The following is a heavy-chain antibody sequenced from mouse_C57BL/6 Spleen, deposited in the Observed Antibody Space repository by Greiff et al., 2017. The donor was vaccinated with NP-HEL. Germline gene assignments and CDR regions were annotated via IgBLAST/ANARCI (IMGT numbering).Heavy chain of an antibody. Sequence: VQLVESGAELVRPGASVTLSCKASGYTFTDYEMHWVKQTPVHGLEWIGAIDPETGGTAYNQKFKGKAILTADKSSSTAYMELRSLTSEDSAVYYCTRGRATIVTHYYAMDYWGQGTSVTVSS. CDR1: GYTFTDYE. CDR2: IDPETGGT. J-gene: IGHJ4*01. D-gene: IGHD2-5*01. V-gene: IGHV1-15*01. CDR3: TRGRATIVTHYYAMDY.